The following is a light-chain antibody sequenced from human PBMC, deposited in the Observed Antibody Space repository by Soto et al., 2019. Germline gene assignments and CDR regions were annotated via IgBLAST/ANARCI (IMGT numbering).Light chain of an antibody. V-gene: IGKV3-11*01. J-gene: IGKJ1*01. CDR2: GAS. CDR1: QSVSVY. CDR3: HQRQSWPRT. Sequence: EMVLTQSPATLSLSPGERATLSCRASQSVSVYLSLYQQKPGEDPRLLIYGASSTAAAILPRFSASGSGTDFTLPISDVQPEDFALYYCHQRQSWPRTFGQGTKVDI.